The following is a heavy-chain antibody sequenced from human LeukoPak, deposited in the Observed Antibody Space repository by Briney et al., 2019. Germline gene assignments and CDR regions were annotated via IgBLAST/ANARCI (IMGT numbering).Heavy chain of an antibody. CDR3: ARGRRNYYFDY. V-gene: IGHV4-59*02. D-gene: IGHD1-14*01. J-gene: IGHJ4*02. CDR1: GVPDSSYY. CDR2: IYYCGTT. Sequence: SETLSLPCTVSGVPDSSYYWSWIRQPPGKRLEWIGYIYYCGTTNYNPFLKCRVTISVDTSKNQFSLKLSSVTAADTAVYYCARGRRNYYFDYWGQGPRVPVSS.